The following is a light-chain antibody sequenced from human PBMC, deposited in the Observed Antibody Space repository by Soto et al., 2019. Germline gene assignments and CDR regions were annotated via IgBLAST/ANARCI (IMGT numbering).Light chain of an antibody. J-gene: IGLJ2*01. CDR2: DVT. Sequence: QSALTQPRSVSGSSGQSVTISCTGTSSDVGGYNYVSWYQQHPGKAPQLMIYDVTKRPSGVPDRFSGSKSGSTASLTISGLQAEDEADYYCCSYAGSYTLVLGGGTKLTVL. V-gene: IGLV2-11*01. CDR1: SSDVGGYNY. CDR3: CSYAGSYTLV.